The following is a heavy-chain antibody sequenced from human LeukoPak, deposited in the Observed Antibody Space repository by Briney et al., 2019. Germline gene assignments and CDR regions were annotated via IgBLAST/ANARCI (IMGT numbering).Heavy chain of an antibody. D-gene: IGHD2-15*01. CDR1: GYTFSSYG. J-gene: IGHJ6*03. V-gene: IGHV1-18*01. CDR3: ARVGYCSGISCSHYYYYYYMDV. Sequence: ASVKVSFKASGYTFSSYGISWVRQAPGQGLEWMGWISADNGDTNYAQNLQGRVTMTTDTSTTTAYMELRSLRSDDTAVYYCARVGYCSGISCSHYYYYYYMDVWGKGTTVTVSS. CDR2: ISADNGDT.